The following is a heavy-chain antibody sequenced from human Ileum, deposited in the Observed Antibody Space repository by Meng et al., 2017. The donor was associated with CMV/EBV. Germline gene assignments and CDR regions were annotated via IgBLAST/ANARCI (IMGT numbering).Heavy chain of an antibody. J-gene: IGHJ5*02. D-gene: IGHD2-15*01. Sequence: GQLQESGPGLVKPSETLSLTATVSGGSISSYYWSWIRQPAGKGLEWIGRIYTSGSTNYNPSLKSRVTMSVDTSKNQFSLKLSSVTAADTAVYYCARYCSGGSCYSGRHNWFDPWGQGTLVTVSS. CDR3: ARYCSGGSCYSGRHNWFDP. CDR2: IYTSGST. CDR1: GGSISSYY. V-gene: IGHV4-4*07.